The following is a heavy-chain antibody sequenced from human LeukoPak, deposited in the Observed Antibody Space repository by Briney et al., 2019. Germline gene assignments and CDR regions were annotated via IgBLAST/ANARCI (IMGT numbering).Heavy chain of an antibody. V-gene: IGHV1-69*04. CDR1: GGTFSSYA. Sequence: ASVKVSCKASGGTFSSYAISWVRQAPGQGLEWMGRIIPILGIANYAQKFQGRVTITADKSTSTVYMELSSLRSEDTAVYYCARILRNRDSSGRYAFDIWGQGTMVTVSS. CDR3: ARILRNRDSSGRYAFDI. D-gene: IGHD3-22*01. J-gene: IGHJ3*02. CDR2: IIPILGIA.